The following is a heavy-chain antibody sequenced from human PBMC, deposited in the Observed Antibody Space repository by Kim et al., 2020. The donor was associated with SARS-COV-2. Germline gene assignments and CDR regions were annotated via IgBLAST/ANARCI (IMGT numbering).Heavy chain of an antibody. CDR3: ARDLVVVPAASGFDY. J-gene: IGHJ4*02. CDR1: GYTFTSYY. V-gene: IGHV1-46*01. CDR2: INPSGGST. Sequence: ASVKVSCKASGYTFTSYYMLWVRQAPGQGLEWMGIINPSGGSTSYTQKFQGRVTMTRDTSTSTVYMELSSLRSEDTAVYYCARDLVVVPAASGFDYWGQGTLVTVSS. D-gene: IGHD2-2*01.